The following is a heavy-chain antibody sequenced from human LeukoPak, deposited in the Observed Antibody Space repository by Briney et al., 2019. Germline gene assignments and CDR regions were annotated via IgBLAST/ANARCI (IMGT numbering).Heavy chain of an antibody. CDR3: ARHAGRRQLVDPFDY. J-gene: IGHJ4*02. Sequence: SETLSLTCTVSGGSISSYYWSWVRQPPGKGLEWIGYIYYSGSTNYNPSLKSRVTISVDTSKNQFSLKLSSVTAADTAVYYCARHAGRRQLVDPFDYWGQGTLVTVSS. CDR1: GGSISSYY. V-gene: IGHV4-59*08. CDR2: IYYSGST. D-gene: IGHD6-6*01.